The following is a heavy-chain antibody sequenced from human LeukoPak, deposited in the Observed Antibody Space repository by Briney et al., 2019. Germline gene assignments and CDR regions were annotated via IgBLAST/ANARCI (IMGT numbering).Heavy chain of an antibody. Sequence: GGSLRLSCAASGFTFSTYSMNWVRQAPGKGLEWVSYISTSSGTIYYADSVKGRFTISRDNAKNSLCLQMNSLRDEDTAVYYCAKRTIMFEWGQGTLVTVSS. CDR3: AKRTIMFE. CDR2: ISTSSGTI. CDR1: GFTFSTYS. D-gene: IGHD1-14*01. J-gene: IGHJ4*02. V-gene: IGHV3-48*02.